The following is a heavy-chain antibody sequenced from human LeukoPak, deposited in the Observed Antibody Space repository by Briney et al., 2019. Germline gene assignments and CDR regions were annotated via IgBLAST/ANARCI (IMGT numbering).Heavy chain of an antibody. CDR2: IRVFSGHT. D-gene: IGHD2-21*02. Sequence: ASVKVSCKTSGYMFISYSLTWVRKARGQGLEWMGWIRVFSGHTDYAEKLQGRLNLTVDTSTDTAYLELTSLTSDDTAIYYCARGGGDSPWLDFWGQGSQVTVSS. V-gene: IGHV1-18*01. CDR3: ARGGGDSPWLDF. J-gene: IGHJ5*01. CDR1: GYMFISYS.